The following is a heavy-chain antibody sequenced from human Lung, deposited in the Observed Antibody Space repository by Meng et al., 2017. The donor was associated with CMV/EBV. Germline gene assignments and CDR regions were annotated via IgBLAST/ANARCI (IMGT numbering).Heavy chain of an antibody. CDR2: IDDSGST. D-gene: IGHD1-26*01. V-gene: IGHV4-4*02. CDR1: GVSISSNIR. Sequence: QGQLPESGPGLVKPSGILALTCGVSGVSISSNIRWTWVRQPPGKGLEWIGDIDDSGSTNYNPSLNSRISISLDKSKNHFSLKVNSVTAADTAVYYCARGKQDAWELLAYWGQGALVTVSS. J-gene: IGHJ4*02. CDR3: ARGKQDAWELLAY.